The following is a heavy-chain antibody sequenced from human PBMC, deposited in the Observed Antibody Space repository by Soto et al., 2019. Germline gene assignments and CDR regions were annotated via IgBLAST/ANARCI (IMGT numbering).Heavy chain of an antibody. CDR1: GYIFTTYG. J-gene: IGHJ4*02. Sequence: QVHLVQSGAEVKKPGASVKVSCKGSGYIFTTYGITWVRQAPGQGLEWMGWISAHNGNTNSAQKLQGRVTVTRDTSPRTAYMELRNLRSDDMAVYYCARGRYGDYWGQGARVTVSS. CDR3: ARGRYGDY. V-gene: IGHV1-18*03. CDR2: ISAHNGNT. D-gene: IGHD1-1*01.